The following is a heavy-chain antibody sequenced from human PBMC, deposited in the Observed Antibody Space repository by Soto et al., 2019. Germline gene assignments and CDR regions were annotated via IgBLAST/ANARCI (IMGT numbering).Heavy chain of an antibody. Sequence: QVQLVESGGGVVQPGRSLRLSCAASGFTFSSYGMHWVRQAPGKGLEWVAVIWSDGSNKYYADSVKGRFTISRDNSKNTMDLQMNSLRAEDTAVYYCARDGIEMATIEYYYYYGMDVWGQGTTVTVSS. V-gene: IGHV3-33*01. CDR3: ARDGIEMATIEYYYYYGMDV. CDR2: IWSDGSNK. J-gene: IGHJ6*02. CDR1: GFTFSSYG. D-gene: IGHD5-12*01.